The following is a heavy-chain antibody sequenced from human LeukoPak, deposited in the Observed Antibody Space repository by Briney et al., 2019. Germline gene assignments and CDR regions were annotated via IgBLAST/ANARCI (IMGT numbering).Heavy chain of an antibody. J-gene: IGHJ3*02. Sequence: SETLSLTCTVSGDFISSSYWGWIRQPPGKGLEWIGYIYYSGSTNYNPSLKSRVTISVDTSKNQFPLKLSSVTAADTAVYYCAREVGFYYDSSGYQAHDAFDIWGQGTMVTVSS. CDR1: GDFISSSY. V-gene: IGHV4-59*01. CDR2: IYYSGST. D-gene: IGHD3-22*01. CDR3: AREVGFYYDSSGYQAHDAFDI.